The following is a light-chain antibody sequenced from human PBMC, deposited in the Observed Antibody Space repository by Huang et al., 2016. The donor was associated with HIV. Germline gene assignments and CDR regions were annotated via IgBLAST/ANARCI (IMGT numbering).Light chain of an antibody. CDR1: QSVSSN. V-gene: IGKV3-15*01. Sequence: EIVMTQSPATLSVSPGERATLSCRASQSVSSNLAWYQQKPGQAPRLFIYGASTRASGIPARFSGSGSGTECTLTISSLQSEDFAVYYCQQYNNWPRTFGQGTRLEIK. J-gene: IGKJ5*01. CDR2: GAS. CDR3: QQYNNWPRT.